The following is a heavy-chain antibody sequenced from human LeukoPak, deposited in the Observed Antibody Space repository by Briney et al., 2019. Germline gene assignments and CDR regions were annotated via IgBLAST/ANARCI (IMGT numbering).Heavy chain of an antibody. CDR1: GDTFSSYA. D-gene: IGHD3-22*01. CDR3: AGSDRANYYDTSGLFDY. J-gene: IGHJ4*02. V-gene: IGHV1-69*05. Sequence: ASVKVSCKASGDTFSSYAISWVRQAPGQGLEWMGRIITLFGTTNYAQKSQGRVSITTDESTSTAYMDLSSLRSEDPAVYYCAGSDRANYYDTSGLFDYWGQGTPVTVSS. CDR2: IITLFGTT.